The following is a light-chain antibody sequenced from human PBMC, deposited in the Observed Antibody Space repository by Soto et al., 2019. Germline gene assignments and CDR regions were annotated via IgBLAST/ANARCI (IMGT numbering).Light chain of an antibody. CDR1: SGFVGSFSL. CDR3: CSYADGSIYF. CDR2: YVD. Sequence: QSALAQPASVSGSPGQSITISCTGTSGFVGSFSLVSWYQQHPGKAPKVMIYYVDHRPSGVSSRFSGSKSGNTASLTISGLQAEDEGDYYCCSYADGSIYFFGTGTKLTVL. J-gene: IGLJ1*01. V-gene: IGLV2-23*02.